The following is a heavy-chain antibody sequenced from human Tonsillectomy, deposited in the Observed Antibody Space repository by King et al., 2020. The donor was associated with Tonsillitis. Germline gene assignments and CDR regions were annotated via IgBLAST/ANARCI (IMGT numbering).Heavy chain of an antibody. D-gene: IGHD3-10*01. CDR1: GYSISSGYY. V-gene: IGHV4-38-2*01. J-gene: IGHJ3*02. CDR3: ARGSGSYYGDDAFDI. Sequence: QLQESGPGLVKPSETLSLTCAVSGYSISSGYYWGWIRQPPGKGLEWIGSIYHSGSTYYNPSLKSRVTISVDTSKNQFSLKLSSVTAADTAMYYCARGSGSYYGDDAFDIWGQGTMVTVSS. CDR2: IYHSGST.